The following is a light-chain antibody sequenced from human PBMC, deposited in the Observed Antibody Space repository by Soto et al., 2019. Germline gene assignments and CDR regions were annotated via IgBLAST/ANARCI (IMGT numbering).Light chain of an antibody. J-gene: IGKJ3*01. CDR1: QSVSSSY. CDR2: GAS. CDR3: QQYGSSSFT. Sequence: EIVLTQSPGTLSLSPGERATLSCRASQSVSSSYLAWYQQKPGQAPRLLIYGASIRAPGIPDRFSGSGSGTAFTLTISRLEPEDFAVYYCQQYGSSSFTFGPGTKVDIK. V-gene: IGKV3-20*01.